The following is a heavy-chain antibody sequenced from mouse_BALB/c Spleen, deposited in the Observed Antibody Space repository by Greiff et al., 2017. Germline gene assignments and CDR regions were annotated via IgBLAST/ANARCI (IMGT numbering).Heavy chain of an antibody. V-gene: IGHV1-87*01. D-gene: IGHD4-1*01. CDR1: GYTFTSYW. CDR3: ARRLGPYAMDY. J-gene: IGHJ4*01. CDR2: IYPGDGDT. Sequence: QVHVKQSGAELARPGASVKLSCKSSGYTFTSYWMQWVKQRPGQGLEWIGAIYPGDGDTRYTQKFKGKATLTADKSSSTAYMQLSSLASEDSAVYYCARRLGPYAMDYWGQGTSVTVSS.